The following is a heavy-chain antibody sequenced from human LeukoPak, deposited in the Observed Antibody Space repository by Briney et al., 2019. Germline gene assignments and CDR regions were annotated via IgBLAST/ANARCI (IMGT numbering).Heavy chain of an antibody. CDR3: ARRTYGSGSYYSDYGMDV. CDR1: GFTFSSYW. Sequence: GGPLRLSCAASGFTFSSYWMSWVRQAPGKGLEWVANIKQDGSEKYYVDSVKGRFTISRDNAKNSLYLQMNSLRAEDTAVYYCARRTYGSGSYYSDYGMDVWGQGTTVTVSS. V-gene: IGHV3-7*01. J-gene: IGHJ6*02. CDR2: IKQDGSEK. D-gene: IGHD3-10*01.